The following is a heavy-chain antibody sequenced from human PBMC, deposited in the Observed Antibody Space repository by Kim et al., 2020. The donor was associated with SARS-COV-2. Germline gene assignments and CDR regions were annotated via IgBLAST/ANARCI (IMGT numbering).Heavy chain of an antibody. Sequence: GGSLRLSCAASGFTFSSYAMSWVRQAPGKGLEWVSCTSGSGGSTYYADSVKGRFTISRDNSKNMLFLQMNSLRAEDTAIYYCAKLPRDYIVRASFDYWGQGTLVTVSS. CDR2: TSGSGGST. D-gene: IGHD4-17*01. V-gene: IGHV3-23*01. CDR3: AKLPRDYIVRASFDY. J-gene: IGHJ4*02. CDR1: GFTFSSYA.